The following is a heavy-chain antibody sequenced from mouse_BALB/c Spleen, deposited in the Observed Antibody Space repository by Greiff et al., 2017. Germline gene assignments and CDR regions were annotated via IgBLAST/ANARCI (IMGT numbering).Heavy chain of an antibody. CDR2: FYPGSGSI. D-gene: IGHD1-1*01. CDR3: ARHEGPYYYGSSYLYAMDY. V-gene: IGHV1-62-2*01. Sequence: QVQLTQSGAELVKPGASVKLSCKASGYTFTEYIIHWVKQRSGQGLEWIGWFYPGSGSIKYNEKFKDKATLTADKSSSTVYMELSRLTSEDSAVYFCARHEGPYYYGSSYLYAMDYWGQGTSVTVSS. CDR1: GYTFTEYI. J-gene: IGHJ4*01.